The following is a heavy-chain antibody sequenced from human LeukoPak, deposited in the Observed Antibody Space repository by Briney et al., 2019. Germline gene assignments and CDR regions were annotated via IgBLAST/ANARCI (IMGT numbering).Heavy chain of an antibody. CDR1: GYTFTGYY. V-gene: IGHV1-2*02. D-gene: IGHD3-22*01. CDR3: ARTNTYYYDSSGYYHQDPFDY. J-gene: IGHJ4*02. Sequence: ASVKVSCKASGYTFTGYYTHWVRQAPGQGLEWMGWINPNSGGTNYAQKFQGRVTMTRDTSISTAYMELSRLRSDDTAVYYCARTNTYYYDSSGYYHQDPFDYWGQGTLVTVSS. CDR2: INPNSGGT.